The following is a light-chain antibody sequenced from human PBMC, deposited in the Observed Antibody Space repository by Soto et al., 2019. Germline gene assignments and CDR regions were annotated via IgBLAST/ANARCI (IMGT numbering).Light chain of an antibody. CDR1: QSISSY. CDR2: AAS. CDR3: QQSYSTPWT. J-gene: IGKJ1*01. Sequence: DIQMTQSPSSLSASEGDRVTITCRASQSISSYLNWYQQKPGKAPKLLIYAASSLQSGVPSRFSGSGSGTDFTLTISRLQPEDFATYYCQQSYSTPWTFGQGTKVEIK. V-gene: IGKV1-39*01.